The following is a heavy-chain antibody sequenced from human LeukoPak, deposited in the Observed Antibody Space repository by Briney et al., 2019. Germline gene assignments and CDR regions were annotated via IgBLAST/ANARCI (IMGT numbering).Heavy chain of an antibody. CDR1: GGSIGSYY. Sequence: SETLSLTCTVSGGSIGSYYWSWIRQPAGKGLEWIGRIYTSGSTNYNPSLKSRVTMSVDTSKNQFSLKLSSVTAADTAVYYCARGITIFGVVDYWGQGTLVTVSS. J-gene: IGHJ4*02. V-gene: IGHV4-4*07. CDR3: ARGITIFGVVDY. CDR2: IYTSGST. D-gene: IGHD3-3*01.